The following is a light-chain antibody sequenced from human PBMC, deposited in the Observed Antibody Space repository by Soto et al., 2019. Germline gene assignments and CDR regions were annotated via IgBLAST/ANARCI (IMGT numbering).Light chain of an antibody. CDR2: EVS. Sequence: QSVLTQPASVSGSLGQSITISCTGTSSDVGAYNYVSWYQQQPGKAPKLIISEVSNRPSGVSIRFSGSKSGNTASLIISGLQAEDEADYYCCSFTSIATYVFGTGTKVTVL. V-gene: IGLV2-14*01. CDR3: CSFTSIATYV. CDR1: SSDVGAYNY. J-gene: IGLJ1*01.